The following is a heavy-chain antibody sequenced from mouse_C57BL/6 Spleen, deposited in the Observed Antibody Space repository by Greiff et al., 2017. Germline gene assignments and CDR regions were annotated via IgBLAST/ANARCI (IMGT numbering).Heavy chain of an antibody. V-gene: IGHV1-81*01. D-gene: IGHD3-2*02. CDR2: IYPRSGNT. CDR3: TRARLPYAMDY. Sequence: VKLMESGAELARPGASVKLSCKASGYTFTSYGISWVQQRTGQGLEWIGEIYPRSGNTYYNEKFKGKATLTADKSSSTAYMELSSLTSEDSAVYFCTRARLPYAMDYWGQGTSVTVSS. J-gene: IGHJ4*01. CDR1: GYTFTSYG.